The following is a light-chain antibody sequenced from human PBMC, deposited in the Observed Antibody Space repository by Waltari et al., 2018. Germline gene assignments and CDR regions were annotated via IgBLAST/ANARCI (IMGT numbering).Light chain of an antibody. CDR1: QYISNY. Sequence: DIQMTQSPSSLSASVGDRVTITCQASQYISNYLSWYQHKPGEAPKLLIYDATDLETGVPSRCSGSGSGTDFTLTIVSLQPEDTATYYCQQYDRLPLTFGGGTNVEVK. J-gene: IGKJ4*01. CDR3: QQYDRLPLT. CDR2: DAT. V-gene: IGKV1-33*01.